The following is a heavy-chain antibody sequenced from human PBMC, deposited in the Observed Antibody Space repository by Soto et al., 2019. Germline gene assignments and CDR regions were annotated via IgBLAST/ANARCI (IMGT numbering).Heavy chain of an antibody. CDR1: GGSISSGDYY. D-gene: IGHD3-22*01. J-gene: IGHJ4*02. CDR3: ARAGYDSSGYYWNYFDY. CDR2: IYYSGST. V-gene: IGHV4-30-4*01. Sequence: PSETLSLTCTVSGGSISSGDYYWSWIRQPPGKGLEWIGYIYYSGSTYYNPSLKSRVTISVDTSKNQFSLKLSSVTAADTAVYYCARAGYDSSGYYWNYFDYWGQGTLVTVSS.